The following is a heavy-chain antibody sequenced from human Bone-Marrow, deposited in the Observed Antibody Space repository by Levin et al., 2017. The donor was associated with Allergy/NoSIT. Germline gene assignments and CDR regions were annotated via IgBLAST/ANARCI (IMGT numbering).Heavy chain of an antibody. V-gene: IGHV4-59*01. J-gene: IGHJ3*02. CDR2: IYYSGST. Sequence: PTETLSLTCTVSGGSISSYYWSWIRQPPGKGLEWIGYIYYSGSTNYNPSLKSRVTISVDTSKNQFSLKLSSVAAADTAVYYCARVGSFDAFDIWGQGTMVTVSS. CDR3: ARVGSFDAFDI. CDR1: GGSISSYY. D-gene: IGHD3-10*01.